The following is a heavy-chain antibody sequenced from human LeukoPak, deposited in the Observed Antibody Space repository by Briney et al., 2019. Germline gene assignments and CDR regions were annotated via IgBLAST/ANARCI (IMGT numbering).Heavy chain of an antibody. Sequence: SETLSLTCTVSGGSISSSSYYWGWIRQPPGKGLEWIGSIYYSGSTNYNPSLKSRVTMSVDTSKNQFSLKLSSVTAADTAVYYCARGLDYYGSGTIHYYYYGMDVWGQGTTVTVSS. D-gene: IGHD3-10*01. V-gene: IGHV4-39*07. CDR3: ARGLDYYGSGTIHYYYYGMDV. J-gene: IGHJ6*02. CDR2: IYYSGST. CDR1: GGSISSSSYY.